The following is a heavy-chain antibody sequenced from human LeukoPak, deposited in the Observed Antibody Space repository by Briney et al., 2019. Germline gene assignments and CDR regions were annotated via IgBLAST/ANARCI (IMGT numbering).Heavy chain of an antibody. CDR3: ARDRGDYDILTGYYRYYYYGMDV. Sequence: GGSLRLSCAASGFTFSSYEMNWVRQARGKGLEWVSYISSSGSNIYYADSVKGRFTISRDNAKNSLYLQMNSLRAEDTAVYYCARDRGDYDILTGYYRYYYYGMDVWGKGTTVTVSS. CDR2: ISSSGSNI. D-gene: IGHD3-9*01. J-gene: IGHJ6*04. CDR1: GFTFSSYE. V-gene: IGHV3-48*03.